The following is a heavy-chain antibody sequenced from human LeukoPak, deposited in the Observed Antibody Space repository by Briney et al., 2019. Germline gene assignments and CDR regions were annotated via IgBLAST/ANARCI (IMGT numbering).Heavy chain of an antibody. V-gene: IGHV3-7*01. Sequence: QPGGSLRLSCAASGFTFSSYWMSWVRQAPGKGLEWVANIKQDGSEKYYVDSVKGRFTISRDNAKNSLYLQMNSLRAEDTAVYYCARDRKSSSWYRYYYYYGMDVWGQGTTVTVSS. J-gene: IGHJ6*02. D-gene: IGHD6-13*01. CDR1: GFTFSSYW. CDR3: ARDRKSSSWYRYYYYYGMDV. CDR2: IKQDGSEK.